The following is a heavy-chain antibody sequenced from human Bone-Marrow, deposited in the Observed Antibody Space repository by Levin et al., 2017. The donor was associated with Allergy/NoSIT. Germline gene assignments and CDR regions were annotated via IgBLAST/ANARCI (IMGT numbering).Heavy chain of an antibody. Sequence: SQTLSLTCTVSGGSISSGDYYWSWIRQPPGKGLEWIGYIYYSGSTYYNPSLKSRVTISVDTSKNQFSLKLSSVTAADTAVYYCAREGAMTNGNYYYFDYWGQGTLVTVSS. CDR2: IYYSGST. D-gene: IGHD3-10*01. CDR1: GGSISSGDYY. J-gene: IGHJ4*02. V-gene: IGHV4-30-4*01. CDR3: AREGAMTNGNYYYFDY.